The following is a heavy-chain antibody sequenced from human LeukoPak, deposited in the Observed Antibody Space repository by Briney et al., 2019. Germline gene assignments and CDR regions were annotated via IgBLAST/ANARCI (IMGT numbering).Heavy chain of an antibody. CDR3: ARTAGIAVAGSRQYFDY. Sequence: PSETVSLTCTVSGGLISSSSYYWGWIRQPPGKGLEWIGSFYYSESTYYNPSLKSPVTISVDTSKNQFTLKLSSVTAADTAVYYCARTAGIAVAGSRQYFDYWGQGTLATVSS. J-gene: IGHJ4*02. D-gene: IGHD6-19*01. V-gene: IGHV4-39*01. CDR2: FYYSEST. CDR1: GGLISSSSYY.